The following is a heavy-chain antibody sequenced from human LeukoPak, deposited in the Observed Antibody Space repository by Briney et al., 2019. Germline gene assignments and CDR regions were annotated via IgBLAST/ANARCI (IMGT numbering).Heavy chain of an antibody. CDR1: GYSFTSYW. Sequence: GESLKISCKGSGYSFTSYWIGWVRQMPGKGLEWMGIIYPGYSDTRYSPSFQRQATISADKSISTAYLQWSSLKASDTAMYYCARQRFTTRAYAGNWFDPWGQGTLVSVSS. D-gene: IGHD3-16*01. V-gene: IGHV5-51*01. J-gene: IGHJ5*02. CDR3: ARQRFTTRAYAGNWFDP. CDR2: IYPGYSDT.